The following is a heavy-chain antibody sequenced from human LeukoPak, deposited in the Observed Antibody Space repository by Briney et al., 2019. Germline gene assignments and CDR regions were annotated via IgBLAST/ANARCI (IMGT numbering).Heavy chain of an antibody. CDR3: ARDYDATKDYYYYYMDV. CDR2: IYHSGST. D-gene: IGHD1-26*01. J-gene: IGHJ6*03. Sequence: KASETLSLTCAVSGYSISSGYYWGWIRQPPGKGLEWIGRIYHSGSTYYNPSLKSRVTISVDTSKNQFSLKLSSVTAADTAVYYCARDYDATKDYYYYYMDVWGKGTTVTVSS. CDR1: GYSISSGYY. V-gene: IGHV4-38-2*02.